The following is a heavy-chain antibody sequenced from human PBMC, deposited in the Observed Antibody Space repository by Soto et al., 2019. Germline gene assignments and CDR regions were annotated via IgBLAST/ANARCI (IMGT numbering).Heavy chain of an antibody. V-gene: IGHV2-5*01. D-gene: IGHD3-3*01. CDR3: AHSSYYDFWSGYPPDYGMDV. Sequence: QITLKESGPTLVKPKQTVTLTCTFPGFSLSTSGVGVCWFRQPPGKAREGRAPTYWNDDKRYSPSLKRRLTITKYTSKNQVVLTMTNMDPVDTATYYCAHSSYYDFWSGYPPDYGMDVCGQVPTVTVSS. CDR1: GFSLSTSGVG. J-gene: IGHJ6*02. CDR2: TYWNDDK.